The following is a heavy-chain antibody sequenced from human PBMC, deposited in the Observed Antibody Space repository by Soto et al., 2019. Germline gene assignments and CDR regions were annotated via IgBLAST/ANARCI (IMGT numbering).Heavy chain of an antibody. CDR3: TRDSITIFGVVILYYYGMDV. CDR2: IRSKAYGGTT. D-gene: IGHD3-3*01. V-gene: IGHV3-49*03. CDR1: GFTFGDYA. Sequence: GGSLRLSCTASGFTFGDYAMSWFRQAPGKGLEWVGFIRSKAYGGTTEYAASVKGRFTISRDDSKSIAYLQMNSLKTEDTAVYYCTRDSITIFGVVILYYYGMDVWGQGTTVTVSS. J-gene: IGHJ6*02.